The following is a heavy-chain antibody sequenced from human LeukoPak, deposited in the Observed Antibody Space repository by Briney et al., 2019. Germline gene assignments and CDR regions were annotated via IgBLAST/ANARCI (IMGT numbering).Heavy chain of an antibody. CDR2: ISYDGSKK. D-gene: IGHD3-3*01. CDR1: GFTFNTYG. CDR3: AKDWPLRFLVWLFWD. V-gene: IGHV3-30*18. Sequence: GGPLRLSCAASGFTFNTYGMHWVRQAPGKGLEGVAVISYDGSKKYYADSVKGRFTISRDNSKNTLYLQVNSLRTEDTAVYYCAKDWPLRFLVWLFWDWGQGTLVTVSS. J-gene: IGHJ4*02.